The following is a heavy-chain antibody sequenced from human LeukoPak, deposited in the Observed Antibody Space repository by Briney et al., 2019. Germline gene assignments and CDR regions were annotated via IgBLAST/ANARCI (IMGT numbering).Heavy chain of an antibody. J-gene: IGHJ5*02. V-gene: IGHV4-4*07. CDR2: IYSSGST. CDR3: ARDAYSRSYYWFDP. Sequence: SDTLSLTCTVSGGSVSGYYWIWIRQPAAERLEWIGGIYSSGSTSYNPSLQSRVTISVDKSKTKFSLKLTSVTAADTAVYYCARDAYSRSYYWFDPWGQGTLVTVS. D-gene: IGHD6-13*01. CDR1: GGSVSGYY.